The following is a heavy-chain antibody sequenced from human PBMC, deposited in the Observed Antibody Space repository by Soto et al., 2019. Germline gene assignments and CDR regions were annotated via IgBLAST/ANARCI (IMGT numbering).Heavy chain of an antibody. CDR1: GFTFSSYA. D-gene: IGHD6-19*01. Sequence: HPGGSLRLSCAASGFTFSSYAMHWVRQAPGKGLEWVAVISYDGSNKYYADSVKGRFTISRDNSKNTLYLQMNSLRAEDTAVYYCARDYLGRIAVAVNWYFNLWGRGTLVTVSS. J-gene: IGHJ2*01. V-gene: IGHV3-30-3*01. CDR2: ISYDGSNK. CDR3: ARDYLGRIAVAVNWYFNL.